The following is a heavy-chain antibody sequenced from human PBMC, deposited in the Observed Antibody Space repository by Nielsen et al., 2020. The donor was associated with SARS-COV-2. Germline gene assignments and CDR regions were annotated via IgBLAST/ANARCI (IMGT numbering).Heavy chain of an antibody. V-gene: IGHV3-30*02. J-gene: IGHJ6*02. CDR3: AKWGSYGGKGVGGMDV. CDR1: GFTFSSYG. Sequence: GESLKISCVASGFTFSSYGMHWVRQAPGKGLEWVAFIRYDGSNKYYADSVKGRFTISRDNSKNTLYLQMNSLGAEDTAVYYCAKWGSYGGKGVGGMDVWGQGTTVTASS. CDR2: IRYDGSNK. D-gene: IGHD4-23*01.